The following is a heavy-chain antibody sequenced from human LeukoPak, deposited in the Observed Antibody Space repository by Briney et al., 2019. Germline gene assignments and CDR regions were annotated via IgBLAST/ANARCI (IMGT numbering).Heavy chain of an antibody. V-gene: IGHV4-34*01. CDR1: GGSFSGYY. J-gene: IGHJ4*02. CDR2: INHSGSA. CDR3: ARSWDYLYYYDSSGYYQLDY. D-gene: IGHD3-22*01. Sequence: PSETLSLTCAVSGGSFSGYYWTWIRQPPGKGLEWIGEINHSGSANYNPSLMSRVTISLDTSKNQFSLKLSSVTAADTAVYYCARSWDYLYYYDSSGYYQLDYWGQGTLVTVSS.